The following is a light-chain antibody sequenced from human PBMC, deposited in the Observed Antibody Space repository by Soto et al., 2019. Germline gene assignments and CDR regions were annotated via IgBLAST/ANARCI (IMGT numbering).Light chain of an antibody. CDR1: QSLSSAF. V-gene: IGKV3-20*01. CDR3: GQFVSSPPRT. J-gene: IGKJ1*01. Sequence: EIVLTQSPGTLSLSPGEKATLSCRASQSLSSAFLAWYQQKPGQAPRLLIYGVSNRATGIPDRFSGSGSGTDFILTIRRLEPEDFALYYCGQFVSSPPRTFGQGTKVEIK. CDR2: GVS.